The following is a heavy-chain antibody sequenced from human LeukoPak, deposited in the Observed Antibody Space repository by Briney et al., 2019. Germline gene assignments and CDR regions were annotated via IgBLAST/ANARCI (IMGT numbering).Heavy chain of an antibody. J-gene: IGHJ3*02. V-gene: IGHV3-48*03. CDR1: GFTLSSYE. CDR3: ARRFDT. Sequence: PGGSLRLSCAVSGFTLSSYEMNWVRQAPGKGPEWVSYISSSGSTIYYADSVKGRFTISRDNAKNSLILQMNGLRGEDTAVYYCARRFDTWGQGTVVTVSS. CDR2: ISSSGSTI.